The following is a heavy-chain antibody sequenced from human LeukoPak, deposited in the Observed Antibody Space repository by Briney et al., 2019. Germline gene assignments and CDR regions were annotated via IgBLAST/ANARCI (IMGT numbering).Heavy chain of an antibody. V-gene: IGHV1-46*01. CDR3: ARVGYCSSTSCHDWYFDL. Sequence: GASVTVSFKASGYSFTSHYMHWVRQAPGQGLEWVGIINPSGGSTSYAQKFQGRVTMTRDTSTSTVYMELSSLRSEDTAVYYCARVGYCSSTSCHDWYFDLWGRGTLVTVSS. CDR1: GYSFTSHY. J-gene: IGHJ2*01. D-gene: IGHD2-2*01. CDR2: INPSGGST.